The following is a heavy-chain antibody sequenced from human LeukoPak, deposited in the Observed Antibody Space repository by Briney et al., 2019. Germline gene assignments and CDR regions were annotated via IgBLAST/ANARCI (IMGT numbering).Heavy chain of an antibody. Sequence: GGSLRLSCEASGFRFSSFGMHWVRQAPGKGPEWVAVIWYDGNHIHYADSVKGRFTVSRDNSKNTLYLQMNSLRVEDTAVYYCAKEASSTVTTYWGQGTLVTISS. J-gene: IGHJ4*02. CDR2: IWYDGNHI. D-gene: IGHD4-17*01. CDR1: GFRFSSFG. V-gene: IGHV3-30*02. CDR3: AKEASSTVTTY.